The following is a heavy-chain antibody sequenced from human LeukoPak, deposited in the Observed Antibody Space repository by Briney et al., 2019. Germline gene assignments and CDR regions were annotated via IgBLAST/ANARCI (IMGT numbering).Heavy chain of an antibody. J-gene: IGHJ4*02. V-gene: IGHV4-39*07. CDR1: GGSISSYF. CDR2: IYSSGST. D-gene: IGHD3-9*01. Sequence: PSETLSLTCTVSGGSISSYFWGWIRQSPGKGLEWIGSIYSSGSTYYDPALKSRVTISVDTSKNQFSLKVSSVTAADTAVYYCARIDSTAGGDYWGQGTLVTVSS. CDR3: ARIDSTAGGDY.